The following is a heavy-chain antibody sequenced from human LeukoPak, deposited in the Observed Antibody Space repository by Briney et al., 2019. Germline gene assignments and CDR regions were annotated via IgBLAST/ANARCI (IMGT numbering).Heavy chain of an antibody. Sequence: ASVKVSCKASGNIFTSYDINWVRQAAGQGLEWMGWLIPNSDNTGYAQKFQDRVTITRNTSISTAYMELSSLRSEDTAVYYCARMYSSGWYSGYYYYMDVWGKGTTVTVSS. V-gene: IGHV1-8*03. D-gene: IGHD6-19*01. CDR3: ARMYSSGWYSGYYYYMDV. J-gene: IGHJ6*03. CDR1: GNIFTSYD. CDR2: LIPNSDNT.